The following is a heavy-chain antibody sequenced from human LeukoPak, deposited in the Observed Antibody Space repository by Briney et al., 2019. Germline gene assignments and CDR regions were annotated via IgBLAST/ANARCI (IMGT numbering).Heavy chain of an antibody. D-gene: IGHD5-18*01. CDR2: LFDIVNT. J-gene: IGHJ4*02. V-gene: IGHV4-59*11. CDR1: GGSISSHY. Sequence: LSETLSLTCTVSGGSISSHYWSWIRQPPGKGLEWIAYLFDIVNTKDNPSLQSRRTISADTSKNHFSLRLSSVTAADTAVYYCATIKRGSIFGYFDFWGQGIKVTVSS. CDR3: ATIKRGSIFGYFDF.